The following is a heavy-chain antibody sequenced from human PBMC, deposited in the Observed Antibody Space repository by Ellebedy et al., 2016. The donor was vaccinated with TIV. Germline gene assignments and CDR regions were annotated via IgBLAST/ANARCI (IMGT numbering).Heavy chain of an antibody. D-gene: IGHD5-18*01. Sequence: PGGSLRLSCAASGFTFSDYYMSWILQAPGKGPARVSYISSSCSTIYYADSVKGRFTISRDNAKNSLYLQMNSLRAEDTDVYYCAREGDTAMVHGMDVWGQGTTVTVSS. CDR3: AREGDTAMVHGMDV. V-gene: IGHV3-11*01. CDR2: ISSSCSTI. J-gene: IGHJ6*02. CDR1: GFTFSDYY.